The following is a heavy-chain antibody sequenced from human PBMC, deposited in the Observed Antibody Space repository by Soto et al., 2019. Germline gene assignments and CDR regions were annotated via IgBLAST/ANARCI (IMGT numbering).Heavy chain of an antibody. CDR3: AKGLSVELPNRDYYYGMDV. D-gene: IGHD1-7*01. V-gene: IGHV3-23*01. CDR1: GFTFSSYA. J-gene: IGHJ6*02. Sequence: GGSLRLSCAASGFTFSSYAMSWVRQAPGKGLEWVSAISGSGGSTYYADSVKGRFTISRDNSKNTLYLQMNSLRAEDTAVYYCAKGLSVELPNRDYYYGMDVWGQGTTVTVSS. CDR2: ISGSGGST.